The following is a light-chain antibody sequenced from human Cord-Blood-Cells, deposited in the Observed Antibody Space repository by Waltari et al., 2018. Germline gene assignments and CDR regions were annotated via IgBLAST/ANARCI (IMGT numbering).Light chain of an antibody. Sequence: IQLTQSPSSLSASVGDRVNITCRASQGISSYLAWYQQKPGKAPKLLIYAASTLQSGVPSRFSGSGSGTDFTLTISSLQPEDFATYYCQQLNSLFTFGPGTKVDIK. V-gene: IGKV1-9*01. CDR2: AAS. CDR1: QGISSY. J-gene: IGKJ3*01. CDR3: QQLNSLFT.